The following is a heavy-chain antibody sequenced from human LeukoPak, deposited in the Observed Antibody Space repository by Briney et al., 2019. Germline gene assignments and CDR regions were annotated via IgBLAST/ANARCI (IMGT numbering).Heavy chain of an antibody. Sequence: PGGSLRLCCAASGFTFSAYWMSWVRQAPGKGLEWVANLKQDGSEKYYVDSVKGRFTISRDNAKNSLYLQMNSLRGEDTAVYYCARDDGFYSASGIYQNYFDHWGQGILVTVSP. V-gene: IGHV3-7*01. CDR3: ARDDGFYSASGIYQNYFDH. CDR2: LKQDGSEK. D-gene: IGHD3-10*01. J-gene: IGHJ4*02. CDR1: GFTFSAYW.